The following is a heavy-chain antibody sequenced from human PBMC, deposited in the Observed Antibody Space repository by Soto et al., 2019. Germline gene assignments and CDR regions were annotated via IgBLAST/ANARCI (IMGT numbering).Heavy chain of an antibody. CDR1: GYSFTGYG. CDR3: ARVLQWSTPDY. CDR2: ISGYNGHI. V-gene: IGHV1-18*01. Sequence: ASVKVSCKASGYSFTGYGMSWVRQAPGQGLEWMGWISGYNGHIDYAQKFQGRVSMTTDTSTNTAYMEMRSLRSDDTAKYYCARVLQWSTPDYWGQGSLVTVS. D-gene: IGHD6-19*01. J-gene: IGHJ4*02.